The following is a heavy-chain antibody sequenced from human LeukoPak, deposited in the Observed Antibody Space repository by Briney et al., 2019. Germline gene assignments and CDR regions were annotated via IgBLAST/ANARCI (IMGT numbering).Heavy chain of an antibody. CDR3: VRDYNYMDV. Sequence: GGCLRLSCATSGFTFSDYYMSWVRQAPGTGLGWVANIKKDGSDKSYVDSVRGRFTISRDNVKNSLYLQMNSLRAEDTAIYYCVRDYNYMDVWGKGTTVTISS. J-gene: IGHJ6*03. CDR1: GFTFSDYY. CDR2: IKKDGSDK. V-gene: IGHV3-7*01.